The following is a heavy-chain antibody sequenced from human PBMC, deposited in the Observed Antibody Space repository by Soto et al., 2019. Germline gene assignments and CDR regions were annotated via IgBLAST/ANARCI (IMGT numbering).Heavy chain of an antibody. D-gene: IGHD3-10*01. J-gene: IGHJ6*02. V-gene: IGHV1-18*01. CDR3: AREGVYYGSGSYYRGPALYYYYGMDV. Sequence: ASVKVSCKASGYTFTSYGISWVRQAPGQGLEWMGWISAYNGNTNYAQKLQGRVTMTTDTSTSTAYMELRSLRSDDTAVYYCAREGVYYGSGSYYRGPALYYYYGMDVWGQGTTVTVSS. CDR1: GYTFTSYG. CDR2: ISAYNGNT.